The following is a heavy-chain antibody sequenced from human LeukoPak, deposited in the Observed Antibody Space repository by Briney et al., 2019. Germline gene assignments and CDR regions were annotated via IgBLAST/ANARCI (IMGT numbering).Heavy chain of an antibody. CDR2: IYYGGNT. CDR1: GGSIRSTSYY. D-gene: IGHD3-10*01. J-gene: IGHJ4*02. Sequence: PSETLSLTCTVSGGSIRSTSYYWGWVRQPPGKGLEWIGSIYYGGNTYYNPSLKSRVTTSVDTSKNQFFLKLSSVTAADTAVYFCVAMVRGGLSPSDYWGQGTLVIVSS. CDR3: VAMVRGGLSPSDY. V-gene: IGHV4-39*01.